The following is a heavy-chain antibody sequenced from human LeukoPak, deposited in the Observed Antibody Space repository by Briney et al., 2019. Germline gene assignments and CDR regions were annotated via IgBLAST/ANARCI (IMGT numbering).Heavy chain of an antibody. CDR1: GGSISSSSYY. CDR3: ARQGSEWLAFDY. J-gene: IGHJ4*02. D-gene: IGHD6-19*01. V-gene: IGHV4-39*01. CDR2: IYYSGST. Sequence: SETLSLTCTVSGGSISSSSYYWGWIRQPPGKGLEWIGSIYYSGSTYYNPSLKSRVTISVDTSKNQFSLKLSSVTAADTAVYYCARQGSEWLAFDYWGQGTLVTVSS.